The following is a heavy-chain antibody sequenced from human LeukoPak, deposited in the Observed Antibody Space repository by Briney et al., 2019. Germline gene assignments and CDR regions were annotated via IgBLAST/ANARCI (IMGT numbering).Heavy chain of an antibody. CDR1: GFSVSDNY. J-gene: IGHJ6*03. CDR2: IYSGGST. CDR3: ARDRPEFTAVPAARGPYYYYYMDV. Sequence: PGGSLRLSCAASGFSVSDNYMTWVRQAPGKGLEWVSVIYSGGSTYYADSVKGRFTISRDNSKNTLYLQMNSLRAEDTAVYYCARDRPEFTAVPAARGPYYYYYMDVWGKGTTVTVSS. D-gene: IGHD2-2*01. V-gene: IGHV3-53*01.